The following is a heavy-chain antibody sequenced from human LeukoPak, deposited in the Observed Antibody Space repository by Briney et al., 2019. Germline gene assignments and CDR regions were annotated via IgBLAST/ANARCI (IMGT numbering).Heavy chain of an antibody. CDR3: AKRQPYYFDS. J-gene: IGHJ4*02. CDR1: GFTFSSFA. CDR2: ISGTGGNT. Sequence: GGSLRLSCAASGFTFSSFAMNWVRQAPGKGLEWVSTISGTGGNTYYADSVKGRFTISRDNSKNTLYLQINSLRAEDTAVYYCAKRQPYYFDSWGQGTLVTVSS. V-gene: IGHV3-23*01. D-gene: IGHD1-1*01.